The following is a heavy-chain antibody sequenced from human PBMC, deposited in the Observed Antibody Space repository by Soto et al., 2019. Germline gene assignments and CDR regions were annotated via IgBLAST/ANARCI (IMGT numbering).Heavy chain of an antibody. CDR3: ARVYCTNGVCSLGDAFDI. J-gene: IGHJ3*02. CDR2: INAGNGNT. CDR1: GYTFTSYA. D-gene: IGHD2-8*01. V-gene: IGHV1-3*01. Sequence: GASVKVSCKASGYTFTSYAMHWVRQAPEQRLEWMGWINAGNGNTKYSQKFQGRVTITRDTSASTAYMELSSLRSEDTAVYYCARVYCTNGVCSLGDAFDIWGQGTMVTVSS.